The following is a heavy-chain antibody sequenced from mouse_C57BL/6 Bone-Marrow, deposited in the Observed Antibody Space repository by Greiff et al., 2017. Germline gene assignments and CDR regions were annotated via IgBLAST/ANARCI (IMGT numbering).Heavy chain of an antibody. V-gene: IGHV1-74*01. CDR2: INPSDGAT. Sequence: QVQLQQPGAELVKPGASVKLSCKASGYTFTSYWMHWVKQRPGQGLEWIGWINPSDGATNYTQKFKGKATLPVDKSSSTAYMQLSSLTSEDSSVYYCARPQHYYPRDDWGQGTTLTVSS. CDR1: GYTFTSYW. J-gene: IGHJ4*01. CDR3: ARPQHYYPRDD.